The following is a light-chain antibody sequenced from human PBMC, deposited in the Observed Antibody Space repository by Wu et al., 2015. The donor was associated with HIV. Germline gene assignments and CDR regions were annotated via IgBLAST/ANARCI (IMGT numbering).Light chain of an antibody. CDR2: GAS. J-gene: IGKJ1*01. CDR1: QSVTSSY. Sequence: SCRASQSVTSSYLAWYQQKPGQAPRLLISGASSRATGIPDRFSGSGSGTDCTLTIRRLEPEDCAVYYCQQYSSSPGTFGQGTKVDI. V-gene: IGKV3-20*01. CDR3: QQYSSSPGT.